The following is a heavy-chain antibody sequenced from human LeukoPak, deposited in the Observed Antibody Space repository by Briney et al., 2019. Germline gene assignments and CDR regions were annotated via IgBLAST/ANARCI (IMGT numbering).Heavy chain of an antibody. CDR2: IYYSGST. CDR1: GGSISRYY. CDR3: ARGTLYSGWSYYFDY. Sequence: SETLSLTCTVSGGSISRYYWSWIRQPPGKGLEWIGYIYYSGSTNYNPSLKSRVTISVDTSKNQFSLKLSSVTPADTAVYYCARGTLYSGWSYYFDYWGQGSQVTVSS. V-gene: IGHV4-59*01. J-gene: IGHJ4*02. D-gene: IGHD6-19*01.